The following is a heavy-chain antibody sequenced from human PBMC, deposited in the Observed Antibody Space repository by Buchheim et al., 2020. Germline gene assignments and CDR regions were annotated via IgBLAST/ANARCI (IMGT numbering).Heavy chain of an antibody. CDR3: ARGGTVPYYYYGMDV. J-gene: IGHJ6*02. CDR1: GGSVSSDGYS. D-gene: IGHD4-17*01. CDR2: IHHSGGT. Sequence: QLQLRESGSGLMKPSQTLSLTCTVSGGSVSSDGYSWSWIRQPPGKGLEWIGYIHHSGGTDYNPSLKSRGTISVDRSKNQFSLKLTSVTAADTAVYYCARGGTVPYYYYGMDVWGQGTT. V-gene: IGHV4-30-2*01.